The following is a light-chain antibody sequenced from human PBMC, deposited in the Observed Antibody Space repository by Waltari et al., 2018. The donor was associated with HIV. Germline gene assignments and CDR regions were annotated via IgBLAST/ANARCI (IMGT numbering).Light chain of an antibody. Sequence: DIQMTQSPSSLSASLGDSVVITCRASQAISTYLNWYQQEPGKAPVLLVYSAYTLQPGAPSRFRGAGSGRDFSLSISRPQTGGFATYFCQPSYGSPFNFGPGT. J-gene: IGKJ3*01. V-gene: IGKV1-39*01. CDR1: QAISTY. CDR2: SAY. CDR3: QPSYGSPFN.